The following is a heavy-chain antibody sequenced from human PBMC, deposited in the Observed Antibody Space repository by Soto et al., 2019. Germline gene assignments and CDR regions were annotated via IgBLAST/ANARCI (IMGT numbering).Heavy chain of an antibody. Sequence: GGSLRLSCAASGFTFSSYAMSWVRQAPGKGLEWVSAISGSGGSTYYADSVKGRFTISRDNSKNTLYLQMNSLRAEDTAVYYCAKDPTLWSGYFDYFDYWGQGTLVTVSS. V-gene: IGHV3-23*01. CDR3: AKDPTLWSGYFDYFDY. CDR1: GFTFSSYA. CDR2: ISGSGGST. J-gene: IGHJ4*02. D-gene: IGHD3-3*01.